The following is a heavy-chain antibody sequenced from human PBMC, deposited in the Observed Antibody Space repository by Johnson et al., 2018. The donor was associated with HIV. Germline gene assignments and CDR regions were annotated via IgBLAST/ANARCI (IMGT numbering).Heavy chain of an antibody. CDR3: TTDHDSSSWYHDAFDI. CDR2: ISYDGSNK. J-gene: IGHJ3*02. CDR1: GFTFNNYP. Sequence: QVQLVESGGGVVQPGRSLRLSCAVSGFTFNNYPMHWVRQAPGKGLEWVAVISYDGSNKYYGDSVKGRFTISRDNSKNTLYLQMNSLKTEDTAVYYCTTDHDSSSWYHDAFDIWGQGTMVTVSS. V-gene: IGHV3-30*04. D-gene: IGHD6-13*01.